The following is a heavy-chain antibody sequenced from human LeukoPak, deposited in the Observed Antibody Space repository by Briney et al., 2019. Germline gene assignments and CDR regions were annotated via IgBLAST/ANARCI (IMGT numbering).Heavy chain of an antibody. CDR3: ARDRGSQFGNDAFDI. CDR1: GGSISSGDYY. D-gene: IGHD1-26*01. CDR2: IYYSGST. Sequence: PSQTLSLTCTVSGGSISSGDYYWSWIRQPPGKGLEWTGYIYYSGSTNYNPSLKSRVTISVDTSKNQFSLKLSSVTAADTAVYYCARDRGSQFGNDAFDIWGQGTMVTVSS. V-gene: IGHV4-30-4*01. J-gene: IGHJ3*02.